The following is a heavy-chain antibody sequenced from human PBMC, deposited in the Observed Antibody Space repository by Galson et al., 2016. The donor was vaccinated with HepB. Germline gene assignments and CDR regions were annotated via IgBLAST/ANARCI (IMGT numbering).Heavy chain of an antibody. D-gene: IGHD4-11*01. CDR2: ISPNSGGT. CDR1: KYTFTVYY. CDR3: ARVAAPGDDYSLAY. J-gene: IGHJ4*02. Sequence: SVKVSCKASKYTFTVYYIHWVRQAPGQGLEWMGWISPNSGGTNYAQKFQGRVTMTRDTSITTAYMELSSLRSDDTAVYYCARVAAPGDDYSLAYWGQGTLVTVSS. V-gene: IGHV1-2*02.